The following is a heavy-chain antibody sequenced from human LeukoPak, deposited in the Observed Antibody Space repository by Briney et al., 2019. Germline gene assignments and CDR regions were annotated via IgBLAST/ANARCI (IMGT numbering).Heavy chain of an antibody. CDR3: ARVKFCTGGSCYVSDY. J-gene: IGHJ4*02. Sequence: GGSLRLSCAASGFTFSTYNMNWVRQAPGKGLEWVSSITSSNSYIYYANSVKGRFTISRDNAKDSLYLQMNNLRTEDTAVYYCARVKFCTGGSCYVSDYWGQGTLVTVSS. CDR2: ITSSNSYI. V-gene: IGHV3-21*01. CDR1: GFTFSTYN. D-gene: IGHD2-15*01.